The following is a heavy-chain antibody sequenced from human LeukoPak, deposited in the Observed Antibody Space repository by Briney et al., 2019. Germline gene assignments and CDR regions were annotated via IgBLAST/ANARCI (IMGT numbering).Heavy chain of an antibody. CDR3: ARGGDATTTYFDS. CDR2: IYYSGTT. CDR1: GGSISSYY. J-gene: IGHJ4*02. D-gene: IGHD4-17*01. Sequence: PSETLSLTCTVSGGSISSYYWSWIRQPPGKGLEWIGYIYYSGTTKCNPPLQSRVTISVDTSKNQFSLKLSSVTPADTAVYYCARGGDATTTYFDSWGQGTLVTVSS. V-gene: IGHV4-59*01.